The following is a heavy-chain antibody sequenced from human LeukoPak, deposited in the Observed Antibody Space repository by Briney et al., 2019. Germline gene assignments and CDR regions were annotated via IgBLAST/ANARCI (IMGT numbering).Heavy chain of an antibody. Sequence: GGSLRLSCAASGFTFSSYGMSWVRRAPGKGLEWVSSISDSGGSTYYGDSVKGRFTISRDNSKNTLYLQMNSLRAEDTAVYCCAKLYSSTWYWGQGTLVTVSS. CDR3: AKLYSSTWY. J-gene: IGHJ4*02. D-gene: IGHD6-13*01. CDR1: GFTFSSYG. CDR2: ISDSGGST. V-gene: IGHV3-23*01.